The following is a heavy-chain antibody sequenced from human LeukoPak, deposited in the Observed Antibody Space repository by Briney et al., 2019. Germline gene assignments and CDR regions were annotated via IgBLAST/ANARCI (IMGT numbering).Heavy chain of an antibody. CDR1: GFTVSSNY. J-gene: IGHJ4*02. D-gene: IGHD6-19*01. CDR2: IYSGGNT. CDR3: ARGGGWYYFDY. V-gene: IGHV3-53*01. Sequence: GGSLRLSCAASGFTVSSNYMSWVRQAPGKGLEWVSVIYSGGNTYYADSVKSRFTISRDNSKNTLSLQMNSLRAEDTAVYYCARGGGWYYFDYWGQGTLVTVSS.